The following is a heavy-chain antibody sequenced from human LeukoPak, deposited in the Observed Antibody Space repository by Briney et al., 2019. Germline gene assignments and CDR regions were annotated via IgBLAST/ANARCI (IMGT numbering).Heavy chain of an antibody. D-gene: IGHD4-17*01. Sequence: SETLSLTCAVYGGSFGGYYWSWIRQPPGKGLEWIGEINHSGSTNYNPSLKSRVTISVDTSKNQFSLKLSSVTAADTAVYYCARTSPRDGDYYYYGMDVWGQGTTVTVSS. CDR3: ARTSPRDGDYYYYGMDV. J-gene: IGHJ6*02. CDR1: GGSFGGYY. CDR2: INHSGST. V-gene: IGHV4-34*01.